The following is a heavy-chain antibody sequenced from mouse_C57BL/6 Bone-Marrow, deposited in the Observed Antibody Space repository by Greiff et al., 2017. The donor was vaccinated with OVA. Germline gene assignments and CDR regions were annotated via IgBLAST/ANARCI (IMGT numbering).Heavy chain of an antibody. Sequence: VQLQQSGPELVKPGASVKIPCKASGYTFTDYNMDWVKQSHGKSLEWIGDINPNNGGTIYNQKFKGKATLTVAKSSSTAYMELRSLTSEDTAVYYCARSLTYYYGSSYWYFDVWGTGTTVTVSS. CDR3: ARSLTYYYGSSYWYFDV. D-gene: IGHD1-1*01. V-gene: IGHV1-18*01. J-gene: IGHJ1*03. CDR1: GYTFTDYN. CDR2: INPNNGGT.